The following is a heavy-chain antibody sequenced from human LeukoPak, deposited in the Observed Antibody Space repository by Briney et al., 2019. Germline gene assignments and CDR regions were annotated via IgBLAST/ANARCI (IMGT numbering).Heavy chain of an antibody. D-gene: IGHD5-18*01. J-gene: IGHJ4*02. Sequence: SETLSLTCTVSGGSISSYYWSWIRQPAGKGLGWIGRIYTSGSTNYNPSLKSRVTMSVDTSKNQFSLKLSSVTAADTAVYYCARWSGYSYGLDYWGQGTLVTVSS. CDR2: IYTSGST. CDR3: ARWSGYSYGLDY. CDR1: GGSISSYY. V-gene: IGHV4-4*07.